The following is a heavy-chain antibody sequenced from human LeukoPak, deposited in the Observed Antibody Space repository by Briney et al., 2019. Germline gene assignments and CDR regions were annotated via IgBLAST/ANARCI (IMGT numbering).Heavy chain of an antibody. D-gene: IGHD1-26*01. Sequence: PGGPLRLSCGASGFTFSRYTMNWVPDAPEKPLEWVAAISSSSHDLFYADSVKGRFSISRDSTQNSLSLQMNSLRAEDTAVYYGVREAAATLFDYWGQGTLVTVSS. V-gene: IGHV3-21*01. CDR1: GFTFSRYT. J-gene: IGHJ4*02. CDR2: ISSSSHDL. CDR3: VREAAATLFDY.